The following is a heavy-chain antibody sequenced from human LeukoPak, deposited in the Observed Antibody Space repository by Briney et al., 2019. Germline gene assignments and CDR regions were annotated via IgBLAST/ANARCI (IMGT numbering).Heavy chain of an antibody. D-gene: IGHD2-21*02. CDR3: ARVGSTDSPHAFDI. CDR1: GFTFSSYW. J-gene: IGHJ3*02. Sequence: PGGSLRLSCAASGFTFSSYWMDWVSQAPGKWLVWVSGINSDGRMTRYAESVKGRFTISRDNAKNTLYLQMNSLRAEDTSVYYCARVGSTDSPHAFDIWGQGTMVTVSS. V-gene: IGHV3-74*01. CDR2: INSDGRMT.